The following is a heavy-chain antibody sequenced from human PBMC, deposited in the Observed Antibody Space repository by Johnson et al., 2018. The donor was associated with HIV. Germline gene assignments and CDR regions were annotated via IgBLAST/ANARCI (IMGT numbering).Heavy chain of an antibody. V-gene: IGHV3-30-3*01. CDR2: ILFDGVSK. CDR1: GFPFRDSA. J-gene: IGHJ3*02. D-gene: IGHD3-16*01. CDR3: AKDERQMGGWSHAFDI. Sequence: QVQLVESGGGVVQPGTSLTLSCAASGFPFRDSAMHWVRQAPGRGMEWLAVILFDGVSKHHAESVKGRFTISRDNSKNTLYLQMNSLRAEDTAVYYCAKDERQMGGWSHAFDIWGQGTMVTVSS.